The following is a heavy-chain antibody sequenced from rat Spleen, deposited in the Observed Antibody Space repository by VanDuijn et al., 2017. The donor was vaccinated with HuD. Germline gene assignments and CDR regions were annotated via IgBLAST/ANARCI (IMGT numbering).Heavy chain of an antibody. D-gene: IGHD1-11*01. V-gene: IGHV2-6*01. CDR3: ARSYGGYTQHWFPY. J-gene: IGHJ3*01. CDR1: GFSLTSYT. CDR2: ISSGGNT. Sequence: QVQLKESGPGLVQPSQTLSLTCTVSGFSLTSYTVSWIRQPPGKGLEWIAAISSGGNTFYDSALKSRLSISRDTSKSQVFLKMNSLQTDDTSIFFCARSYGGYTQHWFPYWGQGTLVTVSS.